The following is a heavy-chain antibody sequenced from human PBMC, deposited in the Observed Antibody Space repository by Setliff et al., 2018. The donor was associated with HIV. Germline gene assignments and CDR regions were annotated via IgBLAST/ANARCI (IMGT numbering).Heavy chain of an antibody. Sequence: PPQSLSPASTVYGGSITSYSCSWGRQPPGKGLEWIGYIYYIGSTNYNPCLKGRVTISVDTPKTQFARKLSSVTAADPAVFYCARGPPGYSSVWYYGSLGYMDVWGKGTTVTVSS. J-gene: IGHJ6*03. CDR3: ARGPPGYSSVWYYGSLGYMDV. D-gene: IGHD6-19*01. CDR2: IYYIGST. V-gene: IGHV4-59*01. CDR1: GGSITSYS.